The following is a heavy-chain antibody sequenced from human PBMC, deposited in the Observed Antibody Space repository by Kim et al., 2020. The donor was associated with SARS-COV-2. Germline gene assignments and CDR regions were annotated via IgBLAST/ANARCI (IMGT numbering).Heavy chain of an antibody. CDR1: GFTFDDYG. CDR2: INWNGGST. D-gene: IGHD6-19*01. CDR3: AMGSSSGWYYFDY. J-gene: IGHJ4*02. V-gene: IGHV3-20*01. Sequence: GGSLRLSCAASGFTFDDYGMSWVRQAPGKGLEWVSGINWNGGSTGYADSVKGRFTISRDNAKNSLYLQMNSLRAEDTALYHCAMGSSSGWYYFDYWGQGTLVTVSS.